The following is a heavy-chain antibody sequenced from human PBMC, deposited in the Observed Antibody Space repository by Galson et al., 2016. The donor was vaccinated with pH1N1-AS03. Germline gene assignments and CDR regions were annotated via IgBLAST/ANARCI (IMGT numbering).Heavy chain of an antibody. D-gene: IGHD5-18*01. CDR1: GFTLSSYS. CDR3: ARDGGGYSHGYLDS. Sequence: RLSCAASGFTLSSYSMSWVRQPPGKGLEGVSYISSSSTNKYYADSVRGRFTISRDNAKNSLFPQMNSLRDEDTAVYYCARDGGGYSHGYLDSWGQGALVIVSS. J-gene: IGHJ4*02. V-gene: IGHV3-48*02. CDR2: ISSSSTNK.